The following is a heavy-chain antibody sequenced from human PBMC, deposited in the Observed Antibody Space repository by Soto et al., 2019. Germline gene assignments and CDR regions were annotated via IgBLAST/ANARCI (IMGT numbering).Heavy chain of an antibody. CDR3: AREEGDCSGGSCYYYYYGMDV. CDR1: GGTFSSYA. Sequence: QVQLVQSGAEVKKPGSSVKVSCKASGGTFSSYAISWVRQAPGQGLEWMGGSIPIFGTANYAQKFQGRVTITADESTSTAYMELSSLRSEDTAVYYCAREEGDCSGGSCYYYYYGMDVWGPGTTVTVSS. V-gene: IGHV1-69*01. D-gene: IGHD2-15*01. J-gene: IGHJ6*02. CDR2: SIPIFGTA.